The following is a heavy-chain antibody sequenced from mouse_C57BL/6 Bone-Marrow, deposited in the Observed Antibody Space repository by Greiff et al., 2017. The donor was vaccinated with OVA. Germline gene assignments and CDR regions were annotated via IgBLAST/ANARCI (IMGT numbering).Heavy chain of an antibody. CDR1: GYTFTDYE. Sequence: VQLQQSGAELVRPGASVTLSCKASGYTFTDYEMHWVKQTPVHGLEWIGAIDPDTGGTAYNQKFKGKATLTADKSSSTAYMDLRSLTSEDSAVYYCTTFITSPGMDYWGQGTTLTVSS. V-gene: IGHV1-15*01. J-gene: IGHJ2*01. D-gene: IGHD1-1*01. CDR2: IDPDTGGT. CDR3: TTFITSPGMDY.